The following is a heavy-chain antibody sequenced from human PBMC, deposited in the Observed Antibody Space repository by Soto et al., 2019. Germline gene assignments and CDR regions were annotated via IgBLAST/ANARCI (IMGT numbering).Heavy chain of an antibody. V-gene: IGHV3-11*01. CDR1: GFTFSDYY. Sequence: PGWSLRLSCAASGFTFSDYYMSWIRQAPGKGLEWVSYISSSGSTIYYADSVKGRSTISRDNAKNSLYLQMNSLRAEDTAVYYCASIPARDYGAFDIWGQGTMLTVS. CDR3: ASIPARDYGAFDI. CDR2: ISSSGSTI. D-gene: IGHD2-2*01. J-gene: IGHJ3*02.